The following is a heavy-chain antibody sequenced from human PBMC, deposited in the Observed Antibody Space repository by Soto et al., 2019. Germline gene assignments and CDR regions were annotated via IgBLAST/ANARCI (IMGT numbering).Heavy chain of an antibody. J-gene: IGHJ4*02. CDR3: ARPGNDYGDSAIDY. CDR2: INYSGST. D-gene: IGHD4-17*01. V-gene: IGHV4-34*01. Sequence: SETLSLTCAVYGGSFSGYYWSWIRQPPGKGLEWIGEINYSGSTYYNPSLKSRVTISVDTSKNQFSLKLSSVTAADTAVYYCARPGNDYGDSAIDYWGQGTLVTVSS. CDR1: GGSFSGYY.